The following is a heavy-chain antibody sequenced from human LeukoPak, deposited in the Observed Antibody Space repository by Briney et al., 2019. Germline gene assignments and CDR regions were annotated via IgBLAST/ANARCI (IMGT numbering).Heavy chain of an antibody. V-gene: IGHV3-23*01. CDR2: ISSSGGST. Sequence: PGGSLRLPCAASGFTFSNFAMSWVRQAPGKGLEWVSIISSSGGSTYYADSVKGRFTISRDSSKNTLYLQMNNLRAEDTAVYYCAKDTHFDYWGQGTLVTVSS. CDR1: GFTFSNFA. CDR3: AKDTHFDY. J-gene: IGHJ4*02.